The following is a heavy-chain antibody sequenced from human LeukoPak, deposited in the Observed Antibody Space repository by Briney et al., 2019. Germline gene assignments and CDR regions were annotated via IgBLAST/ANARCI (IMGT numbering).Heavy chain of an antibody. CDR2: FDPEDGET. CDR1: GYTLTELS. CDR3: ATLIMVRGVIITKLFDY. Sequence: ASAKVSCKVSGYTLTELSMHWVRQAPGKGLEWMGGFDPEDGETIYAQKFQGRVTMTEDTSTDTAYMELSSLRSEDTAVYYCATLIMVRGVIITKLFDYWGQGTLVTVSS. D-gene: IGHD3-10*01. V-gene: IGHV1-24*01. J-gene: IGHJ4*02.